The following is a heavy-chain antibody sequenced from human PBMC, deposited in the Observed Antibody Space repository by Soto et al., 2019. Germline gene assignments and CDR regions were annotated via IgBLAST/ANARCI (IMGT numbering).Heavy chain of an antibody. Sequence: GGSLRLSCAASGFTFSSYGMHWVRQAPGKGLEWVAVIWYDGSNKYYADSVKGRFTISRDNSKNTLYLQMNSLRAEDTAVYYCAREWSGTVTPNPFDYWGQGTLVTVSS. D-gene: IGHD4-17*01. CDR1: GFTFSSYG. V-gene: IGHV3-33*01. CDR3: AREWSGTVTPNPFDY. J-gene: IGHJ4*02. CDR2: IWYDGSNK.